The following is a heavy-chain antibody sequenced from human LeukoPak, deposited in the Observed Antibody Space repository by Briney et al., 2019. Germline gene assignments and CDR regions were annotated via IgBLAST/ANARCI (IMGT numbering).Heavy chain of an antibody. V-gene: IGHV4-34*01. CDR1: GGSFSGYY. CDR2: INHSGST. CDR3: ARGRRYYYGSGSFRFDY. J-gene: IGHJ4*02. Sequence: SETLSLTCAVYGGSFSGYYWSWIRQPPGKGLEWIGEINHSGSTNYNPSLKSRVTISVDTSKNQFSLKLSSVTAADTAAYYCARGRRYYYGSGSFRFDYWGQGTLVTVSS. D-gene: IGHD3-10*01.